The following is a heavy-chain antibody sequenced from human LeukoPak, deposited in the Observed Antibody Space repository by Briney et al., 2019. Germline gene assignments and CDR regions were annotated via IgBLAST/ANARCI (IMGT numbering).Heavy chain of an antibody. D-gene: IGHD3-22*01. J-gene: IGHJ6*02. Sequence: ASVKVSCKASGYTFTGYYMHWVRQAPGQGLEWMGWINPNSGGTNYAQKFQGRVTMTRDTSISTAYMELSRLRSDDTAVYYCAREAPPSYYDSSGYYYYYGMDVWGQGTTVTVSS. CDR3: AREAPPSYYDSSGYYYYYGMDV. CDR2: INPNSGGT. CDR1: GYTFTGYY. V-gene: IGHV1-2*02.